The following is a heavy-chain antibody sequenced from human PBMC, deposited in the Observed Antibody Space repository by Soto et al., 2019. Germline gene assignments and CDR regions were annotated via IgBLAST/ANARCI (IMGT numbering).Heavy chain of an antibody. D-gene: IGHD6-13*01. Sequence: QVQLVQSGAEVTKPGASVKVSCKASGYTFTSYDINWVRQATGQGLEWMGWMNPNSGNTGYAQKFQGRVTMTRNTSISTAYMALSSLRSDDTAVYYCARERSAAGTGGFDPWGQGTLVTVSS. CDR1: GYTFTSYD. J-gene: IGHJ5*02. V-gene: IGHV1-8*02. CDR2: MNPNSGNT. CDR3: ARERSAAGTGGFDP.